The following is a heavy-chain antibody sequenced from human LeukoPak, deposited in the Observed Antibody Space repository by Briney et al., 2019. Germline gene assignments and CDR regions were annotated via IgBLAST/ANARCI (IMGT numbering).Heavy chain of an antibody. CDR3: ARADSGWHTNDY. CDR1: GFTFSSYA. CDR2: ISYDGSNK. V-gene: IGHV3-30*01. Sequence: PGGSLRLSCAASGFTFSSYAMHWVRQAPGKGLEWVAVISYDGSNKYYADSVKGRFTISRDNSKNTLYLQMNSLRAEDTAAYYCARADSGWHTNDYWGQGTLVTVSS. J-gene: IGHJ4*02. D-gene: IGHD5-12*01.